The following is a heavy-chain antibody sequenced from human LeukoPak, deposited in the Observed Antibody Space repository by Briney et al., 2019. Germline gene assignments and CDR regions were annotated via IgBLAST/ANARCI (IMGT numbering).Heavy chain of an antibody. V-gene: IGHV3-30*02. CDR3: ARASIAAAGKKEYFQH. D-gene: IGHD6-13*01. Sequence: GGSLRLSCAASGFTFSSYGMHWVRQAPGKGLEWVAFIRYDGSNKYYADSVKGRFTISRDNSKNTLYLQMNSLRAEDTAVYYCARASIAAAGKKEYFQHWGQGTLVTVSS. CDR2: IRYDGSNK. CDR1: GFTFSSYG. J-gene: IGHJ1*01.